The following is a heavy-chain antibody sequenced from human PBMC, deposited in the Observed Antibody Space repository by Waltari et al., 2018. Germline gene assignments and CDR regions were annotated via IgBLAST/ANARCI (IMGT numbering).Heavy chain of an antibody. J-gene: IGHJ4*02. Sequence: QVQLVQSGAEVKKPGASVKVSCKASGYTFTSDYMYWVRQAPGQGLEWMGIINPSFGDTTYAQKFQGRVTMTRDTSMSTVSMELSSLRSEDTAVYYCARDGVLRSDPLSLRYWGQGTLVTVSS. D-gene: IGHD5-12*01. CDR2: INPSFGDT. CDR3: ARDGVLRSDPLSLRY. CDR1: GYTFTSDY. V-gene: IGHV1-46*01.